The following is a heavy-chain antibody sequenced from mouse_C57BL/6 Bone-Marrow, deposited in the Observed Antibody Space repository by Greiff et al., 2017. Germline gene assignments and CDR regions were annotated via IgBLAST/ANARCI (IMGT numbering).Heavy chain of an antibody. V-gene: IGHV1-55*01. CDR2: INPGSGST. CDR1: GYTFTSYW. J-gene: IGHJ2*01. Sequence: QVQLQQPGAELVKPGASVKMSCKASGYTFTSYWITWVKQRTGKGLEWIGDINPGSGSTNYNEKFKSKATLTVDTSSSTAYMQLSGLTSEDSAVYYCAPMISYYFGYRGQGNTLTVSS. CDR3: APMISYYFGY. D-gene: IGHD2-3*01.